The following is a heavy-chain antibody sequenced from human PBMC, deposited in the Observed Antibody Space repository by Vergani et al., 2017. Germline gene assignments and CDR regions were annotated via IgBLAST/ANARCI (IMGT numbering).Heavy chain of an antibody. CDR2: IYSGGST. J-gene: IGHJ4*02. CDR3: ATTRPGIAAAGLFDY. D-gene: IGHD6-13*01. CDR1: GFTVSSNY. Sequence: EVQLVETGGGLIQPGGSLRLSCAASGFTVSSNYMSWVRQAPGKGLEWVSVIYSGGSTYYADSVKGRFTISRDNSKNTLYLQMNSLRAEDTAVYYCATTRPGIAAAGLFDYWGQGTLVTVSS. V-gene: IGHV3-53*02.